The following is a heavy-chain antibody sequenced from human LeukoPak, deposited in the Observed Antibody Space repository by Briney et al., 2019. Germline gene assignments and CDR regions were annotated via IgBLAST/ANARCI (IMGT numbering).Heavy chain of an antibody. CDR3: ARDSPHYYDSSGYWFDP. D-gene: IGHD3-22*01. Sequence: GGSLRLSCAASGFTFSSYWMSWVRQAPGKGLEWVANIKQDGRDKYYVDSVKGRFTISRDNAKNSLYLQMNSLRAEDTAVYYCARDSPHYYDSSGYWFDPWGQGTLVTDSS. V-gene: IGHV3-7*01. CDR1: GFTFSSYW. CDR2: IKQDGRDK. J-gene: IGHJ5*02.